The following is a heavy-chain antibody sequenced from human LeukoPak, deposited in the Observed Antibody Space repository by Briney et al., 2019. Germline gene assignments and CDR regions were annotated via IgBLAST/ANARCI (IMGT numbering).Heavy chain of an antibody. V-gene: IGHV3-7*01. J-gene: IGHJ5*02. CDR2: IKQDGSEK. Sequence: GGSLRLSCAASGFTFSSYWMSWVRQAPGKGLEWVANIKQDGSEKYYVDSVKGRFTISRDNAKNSLYLQMNSLRAEDTAVYYCAGEARYYDSSGYYYGWFDPWGQGTLVTVSS. CDR1: GFTFSSYW. CDR3: AGEARYYDSSGYYYGWFDP. D-gene: IGHD3-22*01.